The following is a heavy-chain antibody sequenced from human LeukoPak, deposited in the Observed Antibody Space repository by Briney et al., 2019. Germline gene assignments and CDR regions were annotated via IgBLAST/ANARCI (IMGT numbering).Heavy chain of an antibody. J-gene: IGHJ4*02. V-gene: IGHV3-7*01. CDR1: GFTFSNYW. CDR3: ARESHATFDY. D-gene: IGHD1-26*01. CDR2: MNQDGSEK. Sequence: GGSLRLSCADSGFTFSNYWMSWVRQAPGKGLEWVANMNQDGSEKYYVDSVKGRFTISRENAKNSLYLQMNSPRAEDTAVYYCARESHATFDYWGQGTLVIVSS.